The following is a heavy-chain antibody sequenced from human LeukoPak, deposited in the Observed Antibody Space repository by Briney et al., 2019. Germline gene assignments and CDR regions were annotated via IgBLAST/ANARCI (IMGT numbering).Heavy chain of an antibody. CDR2: IYYSGST. CDR3: ARHGIRRIQLRNDAFDI. D-gene: IGHD5-18*01. Sequence: SETLSLTCTVSGGSISSYYWSWIRQPPGKGLEWIGYIYYSGSTNYNPSLKSRVTISVDTSKNQFSLKLSSVTAADTAVYYCARHGIRRIQLRNDAFDIWGQGTMVTVSS. V-gene: IGHV4-59*08. CDR1: GGSISSYY. J-gene: IGHJ3*02.